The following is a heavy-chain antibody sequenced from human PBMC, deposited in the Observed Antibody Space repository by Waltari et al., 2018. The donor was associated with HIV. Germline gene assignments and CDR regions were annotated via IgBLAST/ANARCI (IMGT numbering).Heavy chain of an antibody. CDR2: IYYSGST. CDR3: ARHTFAPRDAFDI. CDR1: GGSISSSSYY. V-gene: IGHV4-39*01. J-gene: IGHJ3*02. Sequence: QLQLQESGPGLVKPSETLSLTCTVSGGSISSSSYYWGWIRQPPGKGLEWIGSIYYSGSTYYNPSLKSRVTISVDTSKNQFSLKLSSVTAADTAVYYCARHTFAPRDAFDIWGQGTMVTVSS.